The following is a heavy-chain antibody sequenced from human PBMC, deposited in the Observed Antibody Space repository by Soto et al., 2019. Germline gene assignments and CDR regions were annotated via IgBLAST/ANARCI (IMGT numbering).Heavy chain of an antibody. Sequence: EVQLVESGGGLVQPGGSLRLSCAASGFTFSSYSMNWVRQAPGKGLEWVSYISSSSSTIYYADSVKGRFTISRDNAKNSLYLQMNSLRAEDTAVYYCAREVVGARYYWGQGTLVTVSS. CDR3: AREVVGARYY. D-gene: IGHD1-26*01. CDR2: ISSSSSTI. CDR1: GFTFSSYS. J-gene: IGHJ4*02. V-gene: IGHV3-48*01.